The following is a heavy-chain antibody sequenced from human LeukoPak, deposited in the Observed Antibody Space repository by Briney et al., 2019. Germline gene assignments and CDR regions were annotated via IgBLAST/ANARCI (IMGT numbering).Heavy chain of an antibody. V-gene: IGHV3-33*01. CDR2: IWYDGSNK. Sequence: GGSLRLSCAASGFTFSSYGMHWVRQAPGKGLEWVAVIWYDGSNKYYADSVKGRFTISRDNSKNTLYLQMNSLRVGDTAVYYCARRLRWSGYLDYWGQGTLVTVSS. CDR3: ARRLRWSGYLDY. J-gene: IGHJ4*02. CDR1: GFTFSSYG. D-gene: IGHD2-8*01.